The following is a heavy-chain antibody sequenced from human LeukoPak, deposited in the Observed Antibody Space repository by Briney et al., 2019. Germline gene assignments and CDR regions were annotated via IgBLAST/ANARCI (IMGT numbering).Heavy chain of an antibody. CDR1: GFIFRTYA. V-gene: IGHV3-23*01. Sequence: GGSLRLSCAASGFIFRTYAMSWVRQAPGKGLEWVSGIPAGGDTTYYADSVKGRFTMSRDNSENTLYLQMSTLRAEDTAVYYCARYDWQYWGQGTLVTVSS. CDR2: IPAGGDTT. CDR3: ARYDWQY. D-gene: IGHD3-3*01. J-gene: IGHJ4*02.